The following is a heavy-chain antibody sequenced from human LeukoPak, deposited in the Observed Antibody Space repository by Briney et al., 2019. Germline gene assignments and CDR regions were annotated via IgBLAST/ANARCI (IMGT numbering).Heavy chain of an antibody. Sequence: SGGSLRLSCAVLGFTFSDQYMSWIRQAPGKGLEWISYISSSGSSKYYADSVKGRFTISRDNAESSLYLQMNSLRAEDTAVYYCAKSLGYCSGGSCYASYFQHWGQGTLVTVSS. J-gene: IGHJ1*01. V-gene: IGHV3-11*01. D-gene: IGHD2-15*01. CDR3: AKSLGYCSGGSCYASYFQH. CDR1: GFTFSDQY. CDR2: ISSSGSSK.